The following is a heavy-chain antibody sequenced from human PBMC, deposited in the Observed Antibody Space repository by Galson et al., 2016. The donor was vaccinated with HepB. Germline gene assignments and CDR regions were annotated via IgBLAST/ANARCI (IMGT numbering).Heavy chain of an antibody. CDR2: ISGSST. Sequence: SLRLSCAASGFTFSKYAMRWVRQAPGKGLEWVSAISGSSTFYADSVKGRFTISRDTANDTLLLQMTRLKVDDTAVYYCARRGLASQHIDEWGWGTLVTVSS. V-gene: IGHV3-23*01. D-gene: IGHD2-21*01. CDR1: GFTFSKYA. J-gene: IGHJ1*01. CDR3: ARRGLASQHIDE.